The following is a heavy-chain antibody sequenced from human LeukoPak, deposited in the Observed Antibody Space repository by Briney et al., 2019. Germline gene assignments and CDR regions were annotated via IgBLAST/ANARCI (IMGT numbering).Heavy chain of an antibody. Sequence: GGSLRLSCAASGFTFSDSYMTWIRQAPGKGLEWVSVIYSGGSTYYADSVKGRFTISRDNSKNTLYLQMNSLRAEDTAVYYCARFYDSSGYYHDYWGQGTLVTVSS. J-gene: IGHJ4*02. V-gene: IGHV3-66*01. CDR1: GFTFSDSY. CDR2: IYSGGST. D-gene: IGHD3-22*01. CDR3: ARFYDSSGYYHDY.